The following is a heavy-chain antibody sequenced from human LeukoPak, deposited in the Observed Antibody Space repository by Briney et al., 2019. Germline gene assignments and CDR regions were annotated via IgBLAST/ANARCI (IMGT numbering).Heavy chain of an antibody. CDR3: ARQKYSNNGYVWFDP. CDR1: GYSFTSYW. V-gene: IGHV5-51*01. CDR2: IYPSDSEI. J-gene: IGHJ5*02. Sequence: GESLNISWKGSGYSFTSYWIGWVRQMPGKGLEWMGIIYPSDSEIRYSPSFQGQVTISADKSIRTAYLQWRSLKASDTAMYYCARQKYSNNGYVWFDPWGQGTLVTVSS. D-gene: IGHD6-13*01.